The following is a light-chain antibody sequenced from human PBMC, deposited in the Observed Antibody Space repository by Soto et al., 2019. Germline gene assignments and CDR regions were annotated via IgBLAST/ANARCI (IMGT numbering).Light chain of an antibody. CDR3: QQYNDWPPIT. CDR2: DAS. Sequence: EFVLTQSPGTLSLSPGERATLSCRASQSVSSYLAWYQQKPGQAPRLLIYDASNRATGIPARFSGRGSGAEFTLTISSLQSEDFAVYYCQQYNDWPPITFGQGTRLEIK. J-gene: IGKJ5*01. CDR1: QSVSSY. V-gene: IGKV3D-15*01.